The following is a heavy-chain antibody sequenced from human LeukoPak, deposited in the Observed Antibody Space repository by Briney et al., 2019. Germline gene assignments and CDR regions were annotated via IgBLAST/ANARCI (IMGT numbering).Heavy chain of an antibody. J-gene: IGHJ4*02. CDR3: ARVGYYYDSSGALGY. V-gene: IGHV3-48*04. CDR1: GFTFSSYS. D-gene: IGHD3-22*01. CDR2: ISSSSSTI. Sequence: SGGSLRLSCAASGFTFSSYSVNWVRQAPGKGLEWVSYISSSSSTIYYADSVKGRFTISRDNAKNSLYLQMNSLRAEDTAVYYCARVGYYYDSSGALGYWGQGTLVTVSS.